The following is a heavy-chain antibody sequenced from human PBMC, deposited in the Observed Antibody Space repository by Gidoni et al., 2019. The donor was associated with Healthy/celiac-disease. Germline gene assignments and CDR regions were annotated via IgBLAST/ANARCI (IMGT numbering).Heavy chain of an antibody. D-gene: IGHD3-10*01. CDR1: GFTFRNAW. Sequence: EVQLVESGGGLVKHGGSLSISCAASGFTFRNAWLNWVRQSPVKGLGWVGRIKSKTDGGTTYYAAPVKGRFTISRDDSKNTLYLQMNSLKTEDTAVYYCTTVLLWFGELGYWGQGTLVTVSS. J-gene: IGHJ4*02. CDR2: IKSKTDGGTT. CDR3: TTVLLWFGELGY. V-gene: IGHV3-15*07.